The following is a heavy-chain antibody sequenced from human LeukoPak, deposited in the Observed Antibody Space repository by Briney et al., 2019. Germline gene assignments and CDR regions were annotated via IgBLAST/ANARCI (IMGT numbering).Heavy chain of an antibody. D-gene: IGHD3-9*01. CDR1: GRSISSSY. J-gene: IGHJ4*02. V-gene: IGHV4-59*01. Sequence: KPSETLSLTCTVSGRSISSSYWSWIRQPPGKGLEWIGYIYYSGSTNYNPSLKSRVTISVDTSKNQFSLKLTSMTAADTAVYYCARDPDIRWGQGTLVTVSS. CDR3: ARDPDIR. CDR2: IYYSGST.